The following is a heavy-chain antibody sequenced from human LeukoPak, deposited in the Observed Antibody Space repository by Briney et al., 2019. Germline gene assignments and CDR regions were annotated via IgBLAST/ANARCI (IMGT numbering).Heavy chain of an antibody. D-gene: IGHD3-22*01. Sequence: SETLSLTCTVSGGSLSSSSYYWGWIRQPPGKGLEWIGSIYYSGSTYYNPSLKSRVTISVDTSKNQFSLKLSSVTTADTAVYYCASCYYDSSGYSNWFDPWGQGTLVTVSS. CDR2: IYYSGST. CDR3: ASCYYDSSGYSNWFDP. V-gene: IGHV4-39*01. CDR1: GGSLSSSSYY. J-gene: IGHJ5*02.